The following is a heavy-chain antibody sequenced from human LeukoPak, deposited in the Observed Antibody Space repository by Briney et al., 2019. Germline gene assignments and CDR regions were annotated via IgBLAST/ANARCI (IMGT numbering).Heavy chain of an antibody. V-gene: IGHV3-23*01. Sequence: PGGSLRLSCAGAGFTFSNYGMSWVRQAPGKGLEWVSVISRSGTETYHADSVRGRFTISRDNAKNTLYLQMNSLRAEDTAVYYCARDYPLYYGMDVWGQGTTVTVSS. CDR1: GFTFSNYG. CDR3: ARDYPLYYGMDV. CDR2: ISRSGTET. J-gene: IGHJ6*02.